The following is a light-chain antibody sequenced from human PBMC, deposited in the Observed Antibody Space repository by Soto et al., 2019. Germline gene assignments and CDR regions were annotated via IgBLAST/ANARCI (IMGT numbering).Light chain of an antibody. Sequence: EIVMTQSPVTLSASPGESATLSCRASQSVDNNVAWYQQKPSQAPRLLIVGSFARATGIPARFSGSGSGSEFTLTISGLQSEDFAVYYCQQYNDRPPITFGQGTRLEIK. V-gene: IGKV3-15*01. CDR1: QSVDNN. CDR2: GSF. J-gene: IGKJ5*01. CDR3: QQYNDRPPIT.